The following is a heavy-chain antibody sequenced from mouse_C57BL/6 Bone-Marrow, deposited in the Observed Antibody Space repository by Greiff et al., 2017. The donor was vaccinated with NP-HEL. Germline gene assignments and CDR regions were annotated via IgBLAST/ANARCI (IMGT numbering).Heavy chain of an antibody. V-gene: IGHV1-52*01. D-gene: IGHD4-1*01. J-gene: IGHJ4*01. CDR1: GYTFTSYW. Sequence: QVQLQQSGAELVRPGSSVKLSCKASGYTFTSYWMHWVKQRPIQGLEWIGNIDPSDSETHYNQKFKDKATLTVDKSSSTAYMQLSSLTSEDSAVYYCARCPNYYYAMDYWGQGTTLTVSS. CDR2: IDPSDSET. CDR3: ARCPNYYYAMDY.